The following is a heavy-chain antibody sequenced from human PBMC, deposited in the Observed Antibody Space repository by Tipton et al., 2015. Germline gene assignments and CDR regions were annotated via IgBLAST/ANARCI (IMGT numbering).Heavy chain of an antibody. V-gene: IGHV5-51*01. Sequence: VQLVQSGAEVKKPGESLKISCKGSGYSFVSYWIAWVRQMPGKGLEWMGIIYPGDSDTRYSPSFQGQVTISADKSISTAYLQWSSLKASDTAMYYCARGNPYYYESSGYFFYAMDVWGQGTTVTVSS. D-gene: IGHD3-22*01. CDR2: IYPGDSDT. J-gene: IGHJ6*02. CDR3: ARGNPYYYESSGYFFYAMDV. CDR1: GYSFVSYW.